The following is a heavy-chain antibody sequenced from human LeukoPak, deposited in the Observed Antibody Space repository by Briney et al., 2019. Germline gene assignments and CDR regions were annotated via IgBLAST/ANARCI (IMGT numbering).Heavy chain of an antibody. D-gene: IGHD3-22*01. V-gene: IGHV1-69*04. CDR2: IIPILGIA. CDR3: ARHRHYYDSSGYLH. CDR1: GGTFSNYA. J-gene: IGHJ4*02. Sequence: SVKVSFKASGGTFSNYAISWVRQAPGQGLEWMGRIIPILGIANYAQKFQGRVTITADKSTSTAYMELSSLRSEDTAVYYCARHRHYYDSSGYLHLGQGTLVTVSS.